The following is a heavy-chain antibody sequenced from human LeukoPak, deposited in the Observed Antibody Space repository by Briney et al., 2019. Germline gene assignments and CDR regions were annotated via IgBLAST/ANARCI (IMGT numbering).Heavy chain of an antibody. CDR2: ISGVGDNT. V-gene: IGHV3-23*01. CDR1: GFSFSTSA. Sequence: GGSLRLSCAASGFSFSTSAMTWVRQAPGKGLEWVSGISGVGDNTYYADSVKGRFTISRDNSKNTLYLQMNSLRAEDTAVYYCARAALDYYGMDVWGQGTTVTVSS. J-gene: IGHJ6*02. CDR3: ARAALDYYGMDV.